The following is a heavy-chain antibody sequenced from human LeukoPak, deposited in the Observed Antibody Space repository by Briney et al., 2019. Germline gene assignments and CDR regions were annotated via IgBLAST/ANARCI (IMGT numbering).Heavy chain of an antibody. CDR2: ISGSGGST. D-gene: IGHD2-2*01. CDR1: GFTFSSYA. CDR3: AKEETTNCSSTSCYFAY. J-gene: IGHJ4*02. V-gene: IGHV3-23*01. Sequence: PGGSLRLSCAASGFTFSSYAMSWVRQAPGNGLEWVSAISGSGGSTYYADSVKGRFTISRDNSKNTLYLQMNSLRAEDTALYYCAKEETTNCSSTSCYFAYWGQGTLVTVSS.